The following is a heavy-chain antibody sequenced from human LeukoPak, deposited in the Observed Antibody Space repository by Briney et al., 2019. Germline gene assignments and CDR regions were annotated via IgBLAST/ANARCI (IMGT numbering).Heavy chain of an antibody. J-gene: IGHJ4*02. CDR3: ARDRVSYGYDVPFDY. D-gene: IGHD5-18*01. CDR1: GFTFSGFW. CDR2: INSDGSST. V-gene: IGHV3-74*01. Sequence: GGSLRLSCAASGFTFSGFWMHWVRQTPGKGLVGVSRINSDGSSTNYADSVKGRFTISRDNAKNTLYLQMNSQKAEDMAVYYCARDRVSYGYDVPFDYWGQGTLVTVSS.